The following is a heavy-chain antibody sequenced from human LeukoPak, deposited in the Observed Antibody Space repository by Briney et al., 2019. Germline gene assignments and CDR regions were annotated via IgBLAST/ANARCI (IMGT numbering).Heavy chain of an antibody. V-gene: IGHV3-30*14. CDR2: IFASGST. CDR1: GFTFSSYA. D-gene: IGHD6-13*01. CDR3: ARGFVQTGYSSSSYVH. J-gene: IGHJ4*02. Sequence: GGSLRLSCAASGFTFSSYAMHWVRQAPGKGLEWVAVIFASGSTYYADSVKGRFTFSRDIFRNTLYLQLNSLRVEDTALYYCARGFVQTGYSSSSYVHWGQGTLVTVSS.